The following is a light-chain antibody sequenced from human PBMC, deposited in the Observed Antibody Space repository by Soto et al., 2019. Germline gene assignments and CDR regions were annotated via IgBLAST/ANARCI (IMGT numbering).Light chain of an antibody. CDR1: QDISSY. J-gene: IGKJ1*01. Sequence: DIQMTQSPSSLSASVGDRVTITCQASQDISSYLNWYQQKPGKAPKLLIYAASSLQSGVPSRFSGSGSGTDFTLTISSLQPEDFATYYCQQSYSTSRTFGQRTKVDIK. CDR2: AAS. V-gene: IGKV1-39*01. CDR3: QQSYSTSRT.